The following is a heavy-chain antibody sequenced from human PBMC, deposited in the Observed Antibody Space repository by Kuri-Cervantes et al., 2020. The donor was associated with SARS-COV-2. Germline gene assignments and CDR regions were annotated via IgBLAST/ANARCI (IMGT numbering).Heavy chain of an antibody. J-gene: IGHJ4*02. CDR3: VRDGDHWNFDY. Sequence: GESLKISCAASGFTFSDYYMSWIRQAPGKGLEWVSYISSSSSYTNYADSVKGRFTLSRDNAKNMLFLQMNSLRAEDTAVYYCVRDGDHWNFDYWGQGTLVTVSS. CDR2: ISSSSSYT. CDR1: GFTFSDYY. V-gene: IGHV3-11*06. D-gene: IGHD1-1*01.